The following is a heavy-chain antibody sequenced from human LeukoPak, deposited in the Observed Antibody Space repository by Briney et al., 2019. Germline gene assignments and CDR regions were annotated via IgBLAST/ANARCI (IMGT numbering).Heavy chain of an antibody. D-gene: IGHD3-9*01. CDR3: AKVGQNHYDILTGYWYDAFDI. CDR2: ISGSGGST. CDR1: GFTFSSYA. Sequence: PGRSLRLSCAASGFTFSSYAMSWVRQAPGKGLEWVSAISGSGGSTYYADSVKGRFTISRDNSKNTLYLQMNSLRAEDTAVYYCAKVGQNHYDILTGYWYDAFDIWGQGTMVTVSS. V-gene: IGHV3-23*01. J-gene: IGHJ3*02.